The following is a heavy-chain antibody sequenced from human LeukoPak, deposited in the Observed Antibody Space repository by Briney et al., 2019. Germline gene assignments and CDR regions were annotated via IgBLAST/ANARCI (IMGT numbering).Heavy chain of an antibody. CDR1: GGSISSSSYY. Sequence: SETLSLTCTVSGGSISSSSYYWGWIRQPPGKGLEWIGSIYYSGSTYYNPSLKSRVTISVDTSKNQFSLKLSSVTAADTAVYYCARARSQAGFDYWGQGTLVTVSS. D-gene: IGHD6-19*01. CDR3: ARARSQAGFDY. J-gene: IGHJ4*02. V-gene: IGHV4-39*07. CDR2: IYYSGST.